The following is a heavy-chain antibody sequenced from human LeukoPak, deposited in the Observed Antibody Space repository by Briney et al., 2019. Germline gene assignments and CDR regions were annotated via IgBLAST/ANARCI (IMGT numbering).Heavy chain of an antibody. CDR3: AKAREPYSSSWYCFDY. V-gene: IGHV3-30*18. CDR2: ISYDGSNK. J-gene: IGHJ4*02. D-gene: IGHD6-13*01. Sequence: GGSLRLSCAASGFTSSSYGMHWVRQAPGKGLEWVAVISYDGSNKYYADSVKGRFTISRDNSKNTLYLQMNSLRAEDTAVYYCAKAREPYSSSWYCFDYWGQGTLVTVSS. CDR1: GFTSSSYG.